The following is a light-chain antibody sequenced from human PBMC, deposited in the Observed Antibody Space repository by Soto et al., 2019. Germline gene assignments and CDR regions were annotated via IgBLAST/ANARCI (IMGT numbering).Light chain of an antibody. J-gene: IGLJ3*02. Sequence: QSVLTQPPSVSGAPGQRVTISCTGSSSNIGAGYDVHWYQQLPGTAPKLLIYGNSNRPSGVPDRFSGSKSGTSASLAITGLQAEDEADYNCQSSDSSLSGWVFGGGPKLTVL. V-gene: IGLV1-40*01. CDR3: QSSDSSLSGWV. CDR2: GNS. CDR1: SSNIGAGYD.